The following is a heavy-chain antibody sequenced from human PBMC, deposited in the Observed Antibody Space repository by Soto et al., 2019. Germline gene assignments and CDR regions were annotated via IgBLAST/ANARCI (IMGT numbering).Heavy chain of an antibody. Sequence: SETLSLTCSVSGSSIRNYYWSWIRQPPGKGLEWIGNIYYTGSTNYNPSLKGRVFISVDSSRRQLSLRLNSLTAADTAVYYCTRVGGYYGDYPNFDYWGQGALVTVSS. D-gene: IGHD4-17*01. CDR2: IYYTGST. V-gene: IGHV4-59*01. CDR3: TRVGGYYGDYPNFDY. CDR1: GSSIRNYY. J-gene: IGHJ4*02.